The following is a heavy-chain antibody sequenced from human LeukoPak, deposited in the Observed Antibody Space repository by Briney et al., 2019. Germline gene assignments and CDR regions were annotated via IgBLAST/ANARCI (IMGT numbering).Heavy chain of an antibody. Sequence: ASVKVSCKASGYTFTSYHMHWVRQAPGQGLEWMGIINPSGGTTNYAQKFRGRVTMTRDMSTSTAYMELRSLRSDDTAVYYCARVGMTTVSKELNWFDPWGQGTLVTVSS. CDR3: ARVGMTTVSKELNWFDP. CDR2: INPSGGTT. V-gene: IGHV1-46*01. J-gene: IGHJ5*02. D-gene: IGHD4-17*01. CDR1: GYTFTSYH.